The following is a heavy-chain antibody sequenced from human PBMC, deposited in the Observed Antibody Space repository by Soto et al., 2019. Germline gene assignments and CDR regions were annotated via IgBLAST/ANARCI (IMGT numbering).Heavy chain of an antibody. Sequence: SETLSLTCSVSGDSISTVDYFWAWIRQPPGQALEYIGYIYKSATTYYNPSFESRVAISLDTSKSQFSLNVTSVTAADTAVYFCARGRYCLTGRCFPNWFDSWGQGTLVTVSS. V-gene: IGHV4-30-4*01. D-gene: IGHD2-15*01. CDR2: IYKSATT. J-gene: IGHJ5*01. CDR1: GDSISTVDYF. CDR3: ARGRYCLTGRCFPNWFDS.